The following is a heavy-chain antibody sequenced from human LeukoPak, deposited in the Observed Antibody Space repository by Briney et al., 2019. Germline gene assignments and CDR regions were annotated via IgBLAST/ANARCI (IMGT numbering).Heavy chain of an antibody. CDR1: GFTFSSNW. V-gene: IGHV3-74*01. Sequence: AGGSPRLSCVVSGFTFSSNWMHWVRQAPGKGLEWVSRIKSDGISTSYADSVKGRFTIFSDNAKNTLYLQMNSLRAEDTAVYFWARDFYWSIDSWGQGTQVTVSS. J-gene: IGHJ4*02. CDR3: ARDFYWSIDS. CDR2: IKSDGIST. D-gene: IGHD3-9*01.